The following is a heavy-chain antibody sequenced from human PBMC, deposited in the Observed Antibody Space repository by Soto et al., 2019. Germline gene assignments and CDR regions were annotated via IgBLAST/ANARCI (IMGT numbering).Heavy chain of an antibody. CDR3: TTGRSGLDYWYFDL. D-gene: IGHD6-19*01. V-gene: IGHV3-15*07. Sequence: EVQLVESGGGLVKPGGSLRLSCAASGFTFSNAWMNWVRQAPGKGLEWVGRIKSKTDGGTTDYAAPVKGRFTISRDDSKNTLYLQMNSLKTEDTAVYYCTTGRSGLDYWYFDLWGRGTLVTVSS. CDR2: IKSKTDGGTT. CDR1: GFTFSNAW. J-gene: IGHJ2*01.